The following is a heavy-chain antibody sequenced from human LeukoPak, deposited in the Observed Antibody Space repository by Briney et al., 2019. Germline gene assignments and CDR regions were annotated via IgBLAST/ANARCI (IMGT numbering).Heavy chain of an antibody. J-gene: IGHJ3*01. CDR2: IYYSGST. CDR1: GGSISSYY. V-gene: IGHV4-59*08. D-gene: IGHD5-24*01. CDR3: ARYLRLQLKYAFDV. Sequence: PSETLSLTCTVSGGSISSYYWSWIRQPPGKGLEWIGYIYYSGSTNYNPSLKSRVTISVDTSKNQFSPNLRSVTAADTAVYYCARYLRLQLKYAFDVWGQGTMVTVFS.